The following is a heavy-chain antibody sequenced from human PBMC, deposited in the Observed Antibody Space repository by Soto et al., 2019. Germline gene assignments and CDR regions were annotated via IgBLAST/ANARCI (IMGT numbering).Heavy chain of an antibody. J-gene: IGHJ4*02. CDR3: AGDQFYNDSGQFDS. Sequence: QVQLVESGGGLVKPGGSLRLSCAASGFTFSDSYMSWIRQAPGKGLEWISFISSSANTIYYADSVKGRFTISRDNAKNSLFLQMSSLRPEDTAVYYCAGDQFYNDSGQFDSWGQGTLVTVSS. D-gene: IGHD1-1*01. CDR1: GFTFSDSY. V-gene: IGHV3-11*01. CDR2: ISSSANTI.